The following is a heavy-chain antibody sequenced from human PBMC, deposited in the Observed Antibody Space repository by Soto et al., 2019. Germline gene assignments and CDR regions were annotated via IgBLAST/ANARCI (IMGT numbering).Heavy chain of an antibody. CDR3: AKSEGYYYDSSGYYLYYFDY. V-gene: IGHV4-4*02. J-gene: IGHJ4*02. CDR1: GGSISSSNW. CDR2: IYHSGST. Sequence: QVQLQESGPGLVKPSGTLSLTCAVSGGSISSSNWWSWVRQPPGKVLDWIGEIYHSGSTNYNPSLQSRVTLSVDQSKNQFSLKLSSVTAADPAVYYCAKSEGYYYDSSGYYLYYFDYWGQGTLVTVSS. D-gene: IGHD3-22*01.